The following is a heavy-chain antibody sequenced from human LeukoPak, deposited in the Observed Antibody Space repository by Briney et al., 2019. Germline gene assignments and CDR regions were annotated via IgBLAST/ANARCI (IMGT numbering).Heavy chain of an antibody. Sequence: GRSLRLSWAASGFTFSNYWMSWVRQAPGNGLEWGAKITPDGNEKYYVDSVRGRFTISRDSAKNSLYLQVNRLRAEDTAGNYCARTLVGGTNWFDPWGQGTLATVSS. CDR3: ARTLVGGTNWFDP. CDR2: ITPDGNEK. CDR1: GFTFSNYW. D-gene: IGHD1-26*01. J-gene: IGHJ5*02. V-gene: IGHV3-7*01.